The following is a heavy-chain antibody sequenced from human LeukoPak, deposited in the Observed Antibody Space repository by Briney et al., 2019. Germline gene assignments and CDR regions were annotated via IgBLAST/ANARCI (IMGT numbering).Heavy chain of an antibody. CDR3: AKDLSSAITSALVLDV. J-gene: IGHJ6*02. CDR2: ITWNRDNI. V-gene: IGHV3-9*01. CDR1: GFAFSNYA. D-gene: IGHD3-22*01. Sequence: GESLRLSCEASGFAFSNYAMSWVRQAPGKGLEWVSGITWNRDNIGYGDSVKGRFTISRDNVKNVLYLQMNSLRPEDTALYYCAKDLSSAITSALVLDVWGQGTTVIVS.